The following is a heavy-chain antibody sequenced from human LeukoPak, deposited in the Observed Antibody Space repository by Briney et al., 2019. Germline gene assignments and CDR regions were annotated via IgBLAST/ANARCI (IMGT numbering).Heavy chain of an antibody. V-gene: IGHV1-2*02. J-gene: IGHJ4*02. Sequence: ASVKVSCKASGYTFTGYYMHWVRQAPGQGLEWMGWINPNSGGTNYAQKFQGRVTMTRDTSISTAYMELSRLRSDDTAVYYCARSTSGWYGYFDYWGQGTLVTVSS. CDR1: GYTFTGYY. D-gene: IGHD6-19*01. CDR2: INPNSGGT. CDR3: ARSTSGWYGYFDY.